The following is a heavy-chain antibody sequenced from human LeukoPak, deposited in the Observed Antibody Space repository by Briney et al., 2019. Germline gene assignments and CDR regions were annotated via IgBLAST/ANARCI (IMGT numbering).Heavy chain of an antibody. CDR1: GFTFSSSW. CDR3: ASPIAAAGATADY. V-gene: IGHV3-23*01. CDR2: ISGSGGST. D-gene: IGHD6-13*01. J-gene: IGHJ4*02. Sequence: GGSLRLSCATSGFTFSSSWMSWVRQAPGKGLEWVSGISGSGGSTYYADSVKGRFTISRDNSKNTLYLQMNSLRAEDTAIYYCASPIAAAGATADYWGQGTLVTVSS.